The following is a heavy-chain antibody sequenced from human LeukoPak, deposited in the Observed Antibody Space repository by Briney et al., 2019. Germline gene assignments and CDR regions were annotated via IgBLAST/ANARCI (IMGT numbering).Heavy chain of an antibody. J-gene: IGHJ4*02. Sequence: QPGGSLRLSCAASGFSFSSSWMNWVRQAPGKGLEWVASMKQDGSEEYYVDSVKGRFTISRDNAKNSLYLQMNSLRAEDTAVYYCARDRGYSSFDYWGQGTLVTVSS. CDR2: MKQDGSEE. CDR3: ARDRGYSSFDY. V-gene: IGHV3-7*01. CDR1: GFSFSSSW. D-gene: IGHD6-13*01.